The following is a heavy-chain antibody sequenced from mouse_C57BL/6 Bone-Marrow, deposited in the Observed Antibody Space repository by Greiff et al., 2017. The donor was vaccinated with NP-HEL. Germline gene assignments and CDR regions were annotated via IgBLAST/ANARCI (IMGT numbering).Heavy chain of an antibody. Sequence: QVQLQQPGTELVKPGASVKLSCKASGYTFTSYWMHWVKQRPGQGLEWIGNINPSNGGTNYNEKFKSKATLTVDKSSSTAYMQLSSLTSDDSAVYYCARSPHYYGSSDEYFDVWGTGTTVTVSS. D-gene: IGHD1-1*01. CDR2: INPSNGGT. CDR3: ARSPHYYGSSDEYFDV. V-gene: IGHV1-53*01. CDR1: GYTFTSYW. J-gene: IGHJ1*03.